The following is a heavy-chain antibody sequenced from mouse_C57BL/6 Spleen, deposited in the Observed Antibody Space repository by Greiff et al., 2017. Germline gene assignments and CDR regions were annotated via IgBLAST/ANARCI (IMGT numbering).Heavy chain of an antibody. Sequence: EVNVVESEGGLVQPGSSMKLSCTASGFTFSDYYMAWVRQVPEKGLEWVANINYDGSSTYYLDSLKSRFIISRDNAKNILYLQMSSLKSEDTATYYCARDGDYYLDYWGQGTTLTVSS. CDR1: GFTFSDYY. J-gene: IGHJ2*01. D-gene: IGHD2-13*01. CDR3: ARDGDYYLDY. CDR2: INYDGSST. V-gene: IGHV5-16*01.